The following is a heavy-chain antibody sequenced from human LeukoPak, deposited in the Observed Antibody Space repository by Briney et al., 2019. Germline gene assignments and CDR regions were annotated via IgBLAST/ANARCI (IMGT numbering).Heavy chain of an antibody. D-gene: IGHD4-17*01. J-gene: IGHJ6*04. CDR3: ATDLPSGQTTVTTMDYGMDV. Sequence: ASVKVSCKVSGYTLTELSMHWVRQAPGEGLEWMGGFDPEDGETIYAQKFQGRVTMTEDTSTDTAYMELSSLRSEDTAVYYCATDLPSGQTTVTTMDYGMDVWGKGTTVTVSS. CDR2: FDPEDGET. CDR1: GYTLTELS. V-gene: IGHV1-24*01.